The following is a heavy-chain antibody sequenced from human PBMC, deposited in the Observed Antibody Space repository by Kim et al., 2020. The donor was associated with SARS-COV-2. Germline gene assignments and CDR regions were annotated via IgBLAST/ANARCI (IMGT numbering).Heavy chain of an antibody. J-gene: IGHJ6*02. V-gene: IGHV1-18*01. CDR3: ARVLYYYGSGSYYPGGSDYYYGMDV. Sequence: ASVKVSCKASGYTFTSYGISWVRQAPGQGLEWMGWISAYNGNTNYAQKLQGRVTMTTDTSTSTAYMELRSLRSDDTAVYYCARVLYYYGSGSYYPGGSDYYYGMDVLGQGTTVTVSS. D-gene: IGHD3-10*01. CDR2: ISAYNGNT. CDR1: GYTFTSYG.